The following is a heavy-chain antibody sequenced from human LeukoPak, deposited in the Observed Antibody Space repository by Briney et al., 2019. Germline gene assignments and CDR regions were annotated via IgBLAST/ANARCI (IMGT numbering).Heavy chain of an antibody. Sequence: ASVNVSCKASGYTFSVYYIHWVRQAPGQGLEYMGWINPNSGATDLARKFQGRVTMTRDTSITTVYLELTRLTSGDTAVYYCARGRALVSTDDWFDPWGQGTLVTVSS. J-gene: IGHJ5*02. CDR2: INPNSGAT. D-gene: IGHD5-18*01. CDR3: ARGRALVSTDDWFDP. CDR1: GYTFSVYY. V-gene: IGHV1-2*02.